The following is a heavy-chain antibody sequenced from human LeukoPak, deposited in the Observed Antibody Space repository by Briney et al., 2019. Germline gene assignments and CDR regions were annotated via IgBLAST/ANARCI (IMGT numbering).Heavy chain of an antibody. CDR1: GFTFSDNY. CDR3: ARVIAEYYYDSSGYYWDYFDY. D-gene: IGHD3-22*01. Sequence: GGSLRLSCAASGFTFSDNYMSWIRQAPGKGLEWVSYISSSGSTIYYADSVKGRLTISRDNAKNSLYLQMNSLRAEDTAVYYCARVIAEYYYDSSGYYWDYFDYWGQGTLVTVSS. V-gene: IGHV3-11*01. J-gene: IGHJ4*02. CDR2: ISSSGSTI.